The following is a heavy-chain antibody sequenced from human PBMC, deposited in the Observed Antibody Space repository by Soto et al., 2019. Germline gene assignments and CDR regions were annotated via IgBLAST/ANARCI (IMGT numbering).Heavy chain of an antibody. CDR2: ISNDGMNT. D-gene: IGHD1-1*01. V-gene: IGHV3-30-3*02. Sequence: GGSLRLSCVASGFTFSGYALHWVRQAPGKGLEWVALISNDGMNTFYADSVKGRMTVSRDKAEKTMYLQMNSLTAEDTAAYYCAKGLRFMEHWGQGTVVTVSS. J-gene: IGHJ1*01. CDR1: GFTFSGYA. CDR3: AKGLRFMEH.